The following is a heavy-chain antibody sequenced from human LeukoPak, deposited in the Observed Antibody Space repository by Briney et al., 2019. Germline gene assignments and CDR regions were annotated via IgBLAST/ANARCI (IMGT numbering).Heavy chain of an antibody. D-gene: IGHD6-19*01. CDR1: GYTFTGYY. V-gene: IGHV1-2*02. CDR2: INPNSGGT. CDR3: ARDVFSGWIGEDPFYFDY. Sequence: ASVKVSCKASGYTFTGYYMHWVRQAPGQGLEWMGWINPNSGGTNYAQKFQVRVTMTRDTSISTAYMELSRLRSDDTAVYYCARDVFSGWIGEDPFYFDYWGQGTLVTVSS. J-gene: IGHJ4*02.